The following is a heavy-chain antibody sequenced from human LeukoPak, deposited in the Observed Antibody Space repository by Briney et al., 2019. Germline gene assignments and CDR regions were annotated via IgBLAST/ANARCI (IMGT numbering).Heavy chain of an antibody. CDR3: AKDHSVLLWFGGLSETAFDY. CDR1: GFTFSSYA. D-gene: IGHD3-10*01. CDR2: ISGSGGST. V-gene: IGHV3-23*01. Sequence: GGSLRLSCAASGFTFSSYAMSWVRQAPGKGLEWVSAISGSGGSTYYADSVKGRFTISRDNSKNTLYLQMNSLRAEDTAVYYCAKDHSVLLWFGGLSETAFDYWGQGTLVTVSS. J-gene: IGHJ4*02.